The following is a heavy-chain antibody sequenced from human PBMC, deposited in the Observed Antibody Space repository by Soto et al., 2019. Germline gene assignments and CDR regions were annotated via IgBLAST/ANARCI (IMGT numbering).Heavy chain of an antibody. J-gene: IGHJ4*02. D-gene: IGHD1-26*01. CDR3: ARTDSGSYGDHFDY. Sequence: PSETLSLTCTVSGGSISSYYWSWIRQPPGKGLEWIGYIYNSGSTNYNPSLKSRVTISVDTSKNQFSLKLSSVTAADTAVYYCARTDSGSYGDHFDYWGQGALVTVPS. V-gene: IGHV4-59*01. CDR1: GGSISSYY. CDR2: IYNSGST.